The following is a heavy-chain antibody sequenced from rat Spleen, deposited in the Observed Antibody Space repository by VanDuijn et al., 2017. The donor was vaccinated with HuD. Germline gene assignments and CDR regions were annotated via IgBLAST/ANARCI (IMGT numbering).Heavy chain of an antibody. CDR1: GFTFSNYY. CDR2: INTGGGNT. V-gene: IGHV5-27*01. J-gene: IGHJ2*01. CDR3: TTDTFYDGTYYPGGFDY. Sequence: EVHLVESGGGLVQPGRSLKLSCVASGFTFSNYYMAWVRQAPTKGLEWVAYINTGGGNTYYRDSVKGRFTISRDTAQNTLYLQMNSLRSEDTATYYCTTDTFYDGTYYPGGFDYWGQGVMVTVSS. D-gene: IGHD1-12*02.